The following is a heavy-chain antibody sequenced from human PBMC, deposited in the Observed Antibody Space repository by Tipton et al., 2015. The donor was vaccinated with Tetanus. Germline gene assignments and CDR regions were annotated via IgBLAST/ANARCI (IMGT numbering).Heavy chain of an antibody. V-gene: IGHV3-33*01. CDR1: GFTFSSYG. CDR3: ARAYGDYGEVFDY. Sequence: SLRLPCAASGFTFSSYGMHWVRQAPGKGLEWVAGIWYDGSNKYYADSVKGRFTISRDNSKNTLYLQMNSLRAEDTAVYYCARAYGDYGEVFDYWGQGTLVTVSS. D-gene: IGHD4-17*01. CDR2: IWYDGSNK. J-gene: IGHJ4*02.